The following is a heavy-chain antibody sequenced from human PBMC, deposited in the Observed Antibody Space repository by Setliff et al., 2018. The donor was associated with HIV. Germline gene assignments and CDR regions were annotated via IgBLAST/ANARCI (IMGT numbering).Heavy chain of an antibody. CDR1: GYTFSSYG. J-gene: IGHJ3*02. Sequence: ASVKVSCKTSGYTFSSYGIAWVRQAPGQGLEWMGWISAYNGNTNYAQKLQGRVTMTTDTSTNTVYMELRSLRSDDTAVYYCAREGGPVDAFDIWGQGTMVTVSS. CDR2: ISAYNGNT. CDR3: AREGGPVDAFDI. D-gene: IGHD3-16*01. V-gene: IGHV1-18*01.